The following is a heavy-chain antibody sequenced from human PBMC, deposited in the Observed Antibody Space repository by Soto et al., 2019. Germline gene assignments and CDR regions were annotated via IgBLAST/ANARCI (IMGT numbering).Heavy chain of an antibody. CDR3: AHPRGYGVFDAVDI. J-gene: IGHJ3*02. V-gene: IGHV3-23*01. D-gene: IGHD4-17*01. Sequence: EVQLLESGGGLVQPGGSLRLSCAASGFIFSTYAMNWVRQAPGKGLEWVSAISSGGDTTYYAESVRGRSTISRDNSIKTLYLQMSRLRTEDTAVYYCAHPRGYGVFDAVDIWGQGTMVTVSS. CDR2: ISSGGDTT. CDR1: GFIFSTYA.